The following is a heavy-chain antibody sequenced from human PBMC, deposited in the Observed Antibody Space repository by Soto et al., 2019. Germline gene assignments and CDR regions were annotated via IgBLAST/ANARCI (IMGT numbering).Heavy chain of an antibody. V-gene: IGHV2-26*01. Sequence: SGPTRENQTETLALKCTVCGLSLSNEKLFVSWIRQPLGNALEWLAHIVSSDDKSYSTSLRSRLTISKDTSRSQVVLTMTNLDPMDSATYYCALIKDCSRTDCYLASFDPWGQGPLVT. D-gene: IGHD2-2*01. CDR2: IVSSDDK. CDR3: ALIKDCSRTDCYLASFDP. J-gene: IGHJ5*02. CDR1: GLSLSNEKLF.